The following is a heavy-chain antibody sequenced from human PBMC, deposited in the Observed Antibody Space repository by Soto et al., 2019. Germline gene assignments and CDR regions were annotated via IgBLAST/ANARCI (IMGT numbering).Heavy chain of an antibody. CDR1: GYTFTSYA. CDR2: INAGNGNT. Sequence: QVQLVQSGAEVKKPGASVKVSCKASGYTFTSYAMHWVRQAPGQRLEWMGWINAGNGNTKYSQKFQSRVNITRDTSASTAYMELSSLRSEDTAVYYCARIGYCSGGSCYGWGQGTLVTVSS. D-gene: IGHD2-15*01. J-gene: IGHJ4*02. V-gene: IGHV1-3*01. CDR3: ARIGYCSGGSCYG.